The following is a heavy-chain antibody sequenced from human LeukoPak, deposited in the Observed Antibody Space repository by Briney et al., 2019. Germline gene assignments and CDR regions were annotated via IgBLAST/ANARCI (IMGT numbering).Heavy chain of an antibody. CDR3: ARVGDCTNGVCPTVDNWFDP. J-gene: IGHJ5*02. D-gene: IGHD2-8*01. V-gene: IGHV4-31*03. CDR2: IYYSGST. Sequence: SETLSLTCTVSGGSISSGGYYWSWIRQHPGKGLEWIGYIYYSGSTYYNPSLKSRVTISVDTSKNQFSLKLSSVTAADTAVYYCARVGDCTNGVCPTVDNWFDPWGQGTLVTVSS. CDR1: GGSISSGGYY.